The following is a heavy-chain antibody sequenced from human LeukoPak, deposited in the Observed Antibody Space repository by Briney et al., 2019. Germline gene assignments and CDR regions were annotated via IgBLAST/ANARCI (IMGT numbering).Heavy chain of an antibody. CDR3: ARAGVGATKAFDI. D-gene: IGHD1-26*01. J-gene: IGHJ3*02. CDR1: GGTFSSYA. CDR2: IIPIFGTA. Sequence: TSVKVSCKASGGTFSSYAISWVRQAPGQGLEWMGGIIPIFGTANYAQKFQGRVTITADESTSTAYMELSSLRSEDTAVYYCARAGVGATKAFDIWGQGTMVTVSS. V-gene: IGHV1-69*13.